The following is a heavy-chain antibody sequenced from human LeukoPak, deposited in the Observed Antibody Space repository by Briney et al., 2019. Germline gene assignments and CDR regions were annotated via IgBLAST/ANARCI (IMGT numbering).Heavy chain of an antibody. CDR3: TKQIAVACMDV. CDR1: GFTFSGSV. V-gene: IGHV3-73*01. J-gene: IGHJ6*03. D-gene: IGHD6-19*01. CDR2: IRSKTNNYAT. Sequence: PGGSLRLSCAASGFTFSGSVMRWVRQASGKGLEWVGRIRSKTNNYATAYAASVKGRFTISRDDSKNTAYLQMNSLKTEDTAVYYCTKQIAVACMDVWGKGTTVTVSS.